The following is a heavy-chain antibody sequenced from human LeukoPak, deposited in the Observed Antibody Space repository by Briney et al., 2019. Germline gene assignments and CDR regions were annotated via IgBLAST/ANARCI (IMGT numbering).Heavy chain of an antibody. CDR1: GFTFDNYA. D-gene: IGHD3/OR15-3a*01. J-gene: IGHJ4*02. V-gene: IGHV3-23*01. CDR2: VSGSGAHT. CDR3: AKDLHRGPSYFDY. Sequence: GGSLRLSCAASGFTFDNYAMNWVRQAPGKGLEWVSAVSGSGAHTYYADSVQGRFTISRDKSKNTLYLQMNSLRAEDTAIYYCAKDLHRGPSYFDYWGQGTLVTVSS.